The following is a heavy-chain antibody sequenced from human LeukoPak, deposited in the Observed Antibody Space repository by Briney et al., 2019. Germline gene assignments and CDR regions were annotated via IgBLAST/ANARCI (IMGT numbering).Heavy chain of an antibody. CDR2: IYTSGST. CDR3: ARDVRLGGSGYIDY. J-gene: IGHJ4*02. D-gene: IGHD3-10*01. Sequence: PSQTLSLTCTVSGGSISSGSYYWSWIRQPAGKGLEWIGRIYTSGSTNYNPSLKSRVTISVDTSKNQFSLKLSSVTAADTAVYYCARDVRLGGSGYIDYWGQGTLVTVSS. V-gene: IGHV4-61*02. CDR1: GGSISSGSYY.